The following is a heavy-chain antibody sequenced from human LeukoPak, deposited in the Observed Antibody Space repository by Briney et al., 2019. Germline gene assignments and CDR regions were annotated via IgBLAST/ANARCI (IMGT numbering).Heavy chain of an antibody. Sequence: PSETLSLTCAVYGGSFSGYYWSWIRQPPGKGLEWIGEINHSGSTNYNPSLKSRVTISVDTSKNQFSLKLSSVTAAVTAVYYCARVSATSESIAAPLHFDYWGQGTLVTVSS. CDR1: GGSFSGYY. J-gene: IGHJ4*02. CDR3: ARVSATSESIAAPLHFDY. V-gene: IGHV4-34*01. D-gene: IGHD6-6*01. CDR2: INHSGST.